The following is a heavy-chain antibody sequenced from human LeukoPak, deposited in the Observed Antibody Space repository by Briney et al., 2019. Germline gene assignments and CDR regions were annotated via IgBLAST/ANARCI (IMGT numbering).Heavy chain of an antibody. Sequence: PSETLSLTCTVSGGSVSSGSYYWSWIRQPPGKGLEWIGYIYYSGSTNYNPSLKSRVTISVDTSKNQFSLKLSSVTAADTAVYYCAIFDYDFWSGYPYWGQGTLVTVSS. CDR1: GGSVSSGSYY. D-gene: IGHD3-3*01. CDR3: AIFDYDFWSGYPY. CDR2: IYYSGST. J-gene: IGHJ4*02. V-gene: IGHV4-61*01.